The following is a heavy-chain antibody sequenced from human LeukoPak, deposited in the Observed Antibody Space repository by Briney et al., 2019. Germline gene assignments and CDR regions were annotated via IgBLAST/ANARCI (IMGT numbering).Heavy chain of an antibody. D-gene: IGHD3-10*01. Sequence: PSETLSLTCIVSGGSISSYYWSWIRQPPGKGLEWIGYIYYSGSTNYNPSLKSRVTISVDTSKNQFSLKLSSVTAADTAVYFCARGGGNIDYWGQGTLVTVSS. J-gene: IGHJ4*02. CDR1: GGSISSYY. CDR2: IYYSGST. V-gene: IGHV4-59*01. CDR3: ARGGGNIDY.